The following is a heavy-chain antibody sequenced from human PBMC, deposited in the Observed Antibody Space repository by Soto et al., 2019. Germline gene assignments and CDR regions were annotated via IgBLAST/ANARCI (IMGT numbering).Heavy chain of an antibody. Sequence: SETLSLTCAVSGGSISSGDYSWNWIRQQPGKGLEWIGYIYYGGSTSYNPSLQSRLTMSVDRSKSQFSLKLSSVTAADTAVYYGARTSRFDYWGQGTLVTVSS. CDR1: GGSISSGDYS. CDR3: ARTSRFDY. J-gene: IGHJ4*02. D-gene: IGHD6-6*01. V-gene: IGHV4-30-2*01. CDR2: IYYGGST.